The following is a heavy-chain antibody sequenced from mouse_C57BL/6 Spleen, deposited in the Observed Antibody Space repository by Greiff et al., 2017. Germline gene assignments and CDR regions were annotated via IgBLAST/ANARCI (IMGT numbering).Heavy chain of an antibody. J-gene: IGHJ2*01. CDR3: SITTVGDYFDY. CDR1: GYTFTSYW. V-gene: IGHV1-5*01. Sequence: VQLQQSGTVLARPGASVKMSCKTSGYTFTSYWMHWVKQRPGQGLEWIGAIYPGNSDTSYNQKFKGKAKLTAVTSASTAYMELSSLTNEDSAVYYCSITTVGDYFDYWGQGTTLTVSS. D-gene: IGHD1-1*01. CDR2: IYPGNSDT.